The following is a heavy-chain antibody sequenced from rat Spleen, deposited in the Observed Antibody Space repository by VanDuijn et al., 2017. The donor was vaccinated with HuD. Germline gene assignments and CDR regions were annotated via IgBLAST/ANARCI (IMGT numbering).Heavy chain of an antibody. J-gene: IGHJ1*01. D-gene: IGHD2-7*01. V-gene: IGHV5-29*01. CDR3: VRQGYLRDWYFDF. CDR2: ISYDGSST. CDR1: GFTFSDCY. Sequence: EVQLVESDGGLVQPGRSLKLSCATSGFTFSDCYMAWVRQAPTKGLEWVATISYDGSSTYYRDSVKGRFTVSRNNAKSTLYLEMESLRSEDTDTYYCVRQGYLRDWYFDFWGPGTMVTVSS.